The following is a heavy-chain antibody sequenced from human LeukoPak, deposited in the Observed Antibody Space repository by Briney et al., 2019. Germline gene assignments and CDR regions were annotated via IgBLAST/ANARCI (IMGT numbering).Heavy chain of an antibody. CDR1: GGSISSGDYY. D-gene: IGHD3-22*01. CDR3: ARPYYYDSRIDP. V-gene: IGHV4-30-4*01. Sequence: SQTLSLTCTVSGGSISSGDYYWSWIRQPPGRGLEWIAYMYYSGSTYYNPSLKSRVTMSADTSKNQLSLKLSSVTAADTAMYYCARPYYYDSRIDPWGQGILVTVSS. CDR2: MYYSGST. J-gene: IGHJ5*02.